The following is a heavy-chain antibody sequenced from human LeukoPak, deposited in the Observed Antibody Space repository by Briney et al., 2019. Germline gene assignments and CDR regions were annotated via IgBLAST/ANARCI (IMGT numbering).Heavy chain of an antibody. CDR2: MNPNSGNT. CDR1: GYTFTSYD. CDR3: AILVGATTFSQYYFDY. D-gene: IGHD1-26*01. V-gene: IGHV1-8*01. Sequence: ASVKVSCKASGYTFTSYDINWVRQATGQGLEGMGWMNPNSGNTGYAQKFQGRVTMTRNTSISTAYMELSSLRSEDTAVYYCAILVGATTFSQYYFDYWGQGTLVTVSS. J-gene: IGHJ4*02.